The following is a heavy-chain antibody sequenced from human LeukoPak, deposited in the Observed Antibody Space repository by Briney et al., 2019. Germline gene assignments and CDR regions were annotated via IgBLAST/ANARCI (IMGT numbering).Heavy chain of an antibody. Sequence: ASVKVSCKASGYTFTGYYMHWVRQAPGQGLEWMGWINAGNGNTKYSQKFQGRVTITRDTSASTAYMELSSLRSEDTAVYYCARSVEIAVAGTEDYFDYWGQGTLVTVSS. V-gene: IGHV1-3*01. CDR2: INAGNGNT. CDR3: ARSVEIAVAGTEDYFDY. CDR1: GYTFTGYY. D-gene: IGHD6-19*01. J-gene: IGHJ4*02.